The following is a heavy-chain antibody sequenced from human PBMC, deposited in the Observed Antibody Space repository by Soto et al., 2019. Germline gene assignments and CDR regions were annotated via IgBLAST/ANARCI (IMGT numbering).Heavy chain of an antibody. J-gene: IGHJ4*02. CDR3: ARGGGGYCSSTSCFYFDY. D-gene: IGHD2-2*01. Sequence: EVQLLESGGGLVQPGGSLRLSCAASGFTFSNYAMSWVRQAPGKGLEWVSAISGSGVSTYYADSVKGRFTIYRDNSKNTLSLQMNSLRSEDTAVYYCARGGGGYCSSTSCFYFDYWGQGTLVTVSS. CDR1: GFTFSNYA. CDR2: ISGSGVST. V-gene: IGHV3-23*01.